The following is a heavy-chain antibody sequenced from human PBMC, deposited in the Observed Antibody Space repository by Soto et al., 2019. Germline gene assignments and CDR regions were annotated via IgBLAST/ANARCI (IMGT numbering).Heavy chain of an antibody. CDR1: GYSFTSYW. Sequence: PGESLKISCKGSGYSFTSYWIGWVRQMPGKGLEWMGIIYPGDSDTRYSPSFQGQVTISADKSISTAYLQWSSLKASDTAMYYCARPIATVTTSRDSYYFDSWGQGPLVTVSS. V-gene: IGHV5-51*01. J-gene: IGHJ4*02. D-gene: IGHD4-17*01. CDR3: ARPIATVTTSRDSYYFDS. CDR2: IYPGDSDT.